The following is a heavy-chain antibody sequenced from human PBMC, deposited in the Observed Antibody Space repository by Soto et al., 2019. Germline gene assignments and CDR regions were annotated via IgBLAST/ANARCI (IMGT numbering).Heavy chain of an antibody. CDR2: IRSKAYGGTT. Sequence: GGSLRLSCTASGFTFGDYAMSWFRPAPGKGLEWVGFIRSKAYGGTTEYAASVKGRFTISRDDSKSIAYLQMNSLKTEDTAVYYCTREYLSGYELGFDYWGQGTLVTVSS. CDR1: GFTFGDYA. V-gene: IGHV3-49*03. J-gene: IGHJ4*02. CDR3: TREYLSGYELGFDY. D-gene: IGHD5-12*01.